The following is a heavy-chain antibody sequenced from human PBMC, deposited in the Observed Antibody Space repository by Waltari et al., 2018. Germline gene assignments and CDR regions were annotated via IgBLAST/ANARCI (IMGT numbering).Heavy chain of an antibody. CDR3: ARRAPMAGYFDY. CDR1: GGSINSGGYY. D-gene: IGHD3-10*01. Sequence: QVQLQESGPGLVEPSQTLSLTCTVSGGSINSGGYYWSWFRQHPERGLEWVGYIYYSGSTYYSPSFNSRASISFDTSKNQFFLRLTSVTTAYTAVYYCARRAPMAGYFDYWGQGTVVTVSS. CDR2: IYYSGST. V-gene: IGHV4-31*03. J-gene: IGHJ4*02.